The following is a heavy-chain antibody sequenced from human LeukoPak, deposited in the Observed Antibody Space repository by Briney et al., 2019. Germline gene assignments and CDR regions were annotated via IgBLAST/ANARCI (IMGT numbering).Heavy chain of an antibody. D-gene: IGHD2-8*01. CDR3: ARDRMVDAFDI. CDR1: GGSISSGSYY. CDR2: IYTSEST. J-gene: IGHJ3*02. Sequence: PSQTLSLTSTTSGGSISSGSYYWSWIRQPAGKGLEWIGRIYTSESTNYNPSLKSRVPISVDTSKNQFSLKLSSVTAADTAVYYCARDRMVDAFDIWGQGTMVTVSS. V-gene: IGHV4-61*02.